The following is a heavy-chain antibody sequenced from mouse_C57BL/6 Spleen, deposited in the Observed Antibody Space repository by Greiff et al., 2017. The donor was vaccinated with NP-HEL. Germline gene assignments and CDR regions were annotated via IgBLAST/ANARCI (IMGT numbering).Heavy chain of an antibody. Sequence: QVQLQQPGAELVKPGASVKMSCKASGYTFTSYWITWVKQRPGQGLEWIGDIYPGSGSTNYNEKFKSKATLTVDTSSSTAYMQLSSLTSEDSAVYYCARSTPDSSGYYFDYWGQGTTLTVSS. CDR2: IYPGSGST. V-gene: IGHV1-55*01. D-gene: IGHD3-2*02. CDR1: GYTFTSYW. J-gene: IGHJ2*01. CDR3: ARSTPDSSGYYFDY.